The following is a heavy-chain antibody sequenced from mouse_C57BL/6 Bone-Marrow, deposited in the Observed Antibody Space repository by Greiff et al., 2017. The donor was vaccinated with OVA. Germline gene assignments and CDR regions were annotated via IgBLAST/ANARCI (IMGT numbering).Heavy chain of an antibody. CDR3: ARVLYYAMDY. CDR1: GFTFSSYA. CDR2: ISDGGSYT. Sequence: EVQVVESGGGLVKPGGSLKLSCAASGFTFSSYAMSWVRQTPEKRLEWVATISDGGSYTYYPDNVKGRFTISRDNAKNNLYLQMSHLKSEDTAMYYCARVLYYAMDYWGQGTSVTVSS. V-gene: IGHV5-4*01. J-gene: IGHJ4*01.